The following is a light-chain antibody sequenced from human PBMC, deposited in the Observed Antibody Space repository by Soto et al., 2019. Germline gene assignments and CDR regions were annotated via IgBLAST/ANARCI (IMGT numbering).Light chain of an antibody. CDR2: DAS. CDR1: QGISSA. CDR3: QQFNIYPRT. Sequence: AIQLTQSPSSLSASVGDRVTITCRASQGISSALAWYQQKPGKAPKLLIYDASSLESGVPSRFSGSGSWTDFTLTFSSLQPEDFATYYSQQFNIYPRTFGPGTKVDIK. V-gene: IGKV1-13*02. J-gene: IGKJ3*01.